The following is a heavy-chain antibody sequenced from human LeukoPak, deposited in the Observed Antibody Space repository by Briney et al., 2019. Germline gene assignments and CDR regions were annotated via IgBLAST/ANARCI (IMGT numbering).Heavy chain of an antibody. D-gene: IGHD6-19*01. CDR2: ISWNSGSI. CDR3: AKDILAYSSGFDY. CDR1: GFTFDDYA. J-gene: IGHJ4*02. V-gene: IGHV3-9*01. Sequence: GRSLRLSCAASGFTFDDYAMLWVRQAPGKGLEWVSGISWNSGSIGYADSVKGRFTISRDNAKNSLYLQMNSLRAEDTALYYCAKDILAYSSGFDYWGQGTLVTVSS.